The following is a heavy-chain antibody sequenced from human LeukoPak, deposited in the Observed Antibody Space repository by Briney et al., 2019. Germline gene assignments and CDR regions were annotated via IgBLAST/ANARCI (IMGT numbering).Heavy chain of an antibody. V-gene: IGHV3-30*04. Sequence: GGSLRLSCAASGFTFSRYAMHWVRQAPGKGLEWVAVISYDGSNKYYADSVKGRFTISRDNSKNTLYLQMNSLRAEDTAVYYCARSTIAARLDFDYWGQGTLVTVSS. CDR3: ARSTIAARLDFDY. CDR2: ISYDGSNK. CDR1: GFTFSRYA. J-gene: IGHJ4*02. D-gene: IGHD6-6*01.